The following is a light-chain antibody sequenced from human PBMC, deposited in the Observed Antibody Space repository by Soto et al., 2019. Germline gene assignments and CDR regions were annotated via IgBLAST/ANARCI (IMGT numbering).Light chain of an antibody. Sequence: EIVLTQSPGTLSLSPGERATLSCRASQSVSSSYLAWYQQQPGQAPRLLIYGVSSRATGIPDSFRGSGSGDNFTVTISRLEPEDFIVYYCQLYVTSPLISFGHETRLDI. CDR3: QLYVTSPLIS. J-gene: IGKJ5*01. CDR2: GVS. CDR1: QSVSSSY. V-gene: IGKV3-20*01.